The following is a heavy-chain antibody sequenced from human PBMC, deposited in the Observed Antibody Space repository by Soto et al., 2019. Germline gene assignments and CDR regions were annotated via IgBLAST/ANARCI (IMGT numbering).Heavy chain of an antibody. CDR1: GYTFTRYD. CDR2: MNPNSGNT. CDR3: VRDFLHYDVSTGSYSDCFDP. J-gene: IGHJ5*02. V-gene: IGHV1-8*01. Sequence: ASVKVSCKASGYTFTRYDINWVRLATGQGLEWMGWMNPNSGNTAYAQKFQGRVTMTRNTSISTAYMELSSLRSDDTAVYYCVRDFLHYDVSTGSYSDCFDPWGQGTLVTVSS. D-gene: IGHD3-9*01.